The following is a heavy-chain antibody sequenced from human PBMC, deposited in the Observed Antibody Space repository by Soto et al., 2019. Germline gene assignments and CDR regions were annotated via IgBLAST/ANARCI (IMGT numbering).Heavy chain of an antibody. D-gene: IGHD3-9*01. J-gene: IGHJ5*02. V-gene: IGHV4-39*01. CDR2: IYYSGST. Sequence: QLQLQESGPGLVKPSETLSLTCSVSGGSISSSSYFWGWIRHPPGKGLEWIGSIYYSGSTYYNPSLKSRVTVSVDTSKNQFSLKLSSVPAADTAVYYCARHPIDFWFDPWGQATLVTVSS. CDR1: GGSISSSSYF. CDR3: ARHPIDFWFDP.